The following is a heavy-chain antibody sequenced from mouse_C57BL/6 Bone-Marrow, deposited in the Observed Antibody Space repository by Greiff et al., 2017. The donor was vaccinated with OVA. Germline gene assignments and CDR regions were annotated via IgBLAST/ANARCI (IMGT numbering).Heavy chain of an antibody. CDR3: TSYGNFDY. Sequence: EVQLQQSGAELVRPGASVKLSCTASGFNIKDDYMHWVKPRPEQGLEWIGWLDPENGDTEYASKFQGTATITADTTSNTAYLQLSSLTSEDTAVYYCTSYGNFDYWGQGTTLTVSS. J-gene: IGHJ2*01. CDR2: LDPENGDT. D-gene: IGHD2-1*01. V-gene: IGHV14-4*01. CDR1: GFNIKDDY.